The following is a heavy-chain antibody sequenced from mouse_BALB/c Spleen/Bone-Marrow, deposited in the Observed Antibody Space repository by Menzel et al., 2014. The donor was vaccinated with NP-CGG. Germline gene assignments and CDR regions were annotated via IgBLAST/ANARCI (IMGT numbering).Heavy chain of an antibody. V-gene: IGHV1-74*01. Sequence: QVQLQQSGTEVVRPGASVKLSCKASGYSFTTYWMNWVKQRPGQGLEWIGMIHPSDSETRLNQKFKDKATLTVDKSSSTAYMQLNSPASEDSAVYYCASWGYDGYFYSMVYWGQGTSVTVSS. D-gene: IGHD2-3*01. CDR2: IHPSDSET. CDR3: ASWGYDGYFYSMVY. J-gene: IGHJ4*01. CDR1: GYSFTTYW.